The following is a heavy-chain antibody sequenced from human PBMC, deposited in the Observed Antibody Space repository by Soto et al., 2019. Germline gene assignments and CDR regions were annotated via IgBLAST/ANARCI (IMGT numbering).Heavy chain of an antibody. D-gene: IGHD3-10*01. V-gene: IGHV4-39*01. CDR3: ARGSGSYYMGFDP. CDR1: GGSISSSSYY. CDR2: IYYSGST. J-gene: IGHJ5*02. Sequence: PSETLSLTCTVSGGSISSSSYYWGWIRQPPGKGLEWIGSIYYSGSTYYNPSLKSRVTLSVDTSKYQFSLKLSSVTAADIAVYYCARGSGSYYMGFDPWGQGTLVTVSS.